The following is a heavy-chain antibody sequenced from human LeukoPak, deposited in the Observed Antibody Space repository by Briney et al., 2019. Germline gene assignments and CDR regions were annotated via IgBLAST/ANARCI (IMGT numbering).Heavy chain of an antibody. V-gene: IGHV3-53*01. CDR3: ARVLYDSSGYYYYFDY. J-gene: IGHJ4*02. Sequence: GGSLRLSCAASGFTVSSNYMSWVRQAPGKGLEWVSVIYSGGSTYYADSVKGRFTISRDNSKNTLYLQMNSLRAEDTAVYYCARVLYDSSGYYYYFDYWGQGTLVTVSS. CDR1: GFTVSSNY. CDR2: IYSGGST. D-gene: IGHD3-22*01.